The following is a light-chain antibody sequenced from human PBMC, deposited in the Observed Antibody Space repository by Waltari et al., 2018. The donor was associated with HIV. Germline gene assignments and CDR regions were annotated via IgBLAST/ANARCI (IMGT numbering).Light chain of an antibody. CDR2: DAS. CDR1: QSVSNN. CDR3: QQRSNWPRFT. J-gene: IGKJ2*01. Sequence: EIVLTQSPATLSLSPGERATLSCRASQSVSNNFAWYQQRPGQAPRLLIYDASNRATGIPARFSGSGSGTDFTLTISSLEPEDFVVYYCQQRSNWPRFTFGQGTRLDI. V-gene: IGKV3-11*01.